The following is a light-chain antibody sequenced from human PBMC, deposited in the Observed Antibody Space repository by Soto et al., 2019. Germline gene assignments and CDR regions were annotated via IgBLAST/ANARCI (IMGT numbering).Light chain of an antibody. CDR3: FSYAGSHLYV. V-gene: IGLV2-11*01. CDR2: DVT. Sequence: QSALTQPRSVSGSPGQSVTISCTGTSSDVGGYNYVSWYQQRPGKAPKLMIFDVTKRPSGVPDRFSGSKSGNTASLTISGLQAEDEADYYCFSYAGSHLYVFGTGTKVTVL. J-gene: IGLJ1*01. CDR1: SSDVGGYNY.